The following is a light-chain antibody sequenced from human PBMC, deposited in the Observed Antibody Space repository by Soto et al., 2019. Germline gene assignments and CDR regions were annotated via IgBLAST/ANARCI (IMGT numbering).Light chain of an antibody. CDR2: WAS. V-gene: IGKV4-1*01. Sequence: DIVMTQSPDSLAVSLGERATINCKSSQSVLYSSNNKNHLAWYQQKPGQPPKLLIYWASTRESGVPDRFSGSGSGTDFTLTISTLQPEDFATYYCQQSYSTPWTFGQGTKVDIK. CDR3: QQSYSTPWT. J-gene: IGKJ1*01. CDR1: QSVLYSSNNKNH.